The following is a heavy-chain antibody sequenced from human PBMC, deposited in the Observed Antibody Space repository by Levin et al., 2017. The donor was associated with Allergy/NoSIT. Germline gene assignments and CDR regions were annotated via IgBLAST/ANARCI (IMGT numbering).Heavy chain of an antibody. J-gene: IGHJ5*02. CDR1: GFTFSSYS. D-gene: IGHD3-22*01. Sequence: GGSLRLSCAASGFTFSSYSMNWVRQAPGKGLEWVSYISSSSSTIYYADSVKGRFTISRDNAKNSLYLQMNSLIDEDTAVYYCARDQVDYYDSSGYYYWFDPWGQGTLVTVSS. CDR2: ISSSSSTI. V-gene: IGHV3-48*02. CDR3: ARDQVDYYDSSGYYYWFDP.